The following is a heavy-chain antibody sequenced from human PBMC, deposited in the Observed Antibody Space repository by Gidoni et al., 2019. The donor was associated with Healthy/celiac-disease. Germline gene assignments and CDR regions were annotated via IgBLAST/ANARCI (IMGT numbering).Heavy chain of an antibody. D-gene: IGHD5-18*01. Sequence: QLQLQESGPGLVKPSETLSLTCTVSGGSISSSSYYWGWIRQPPGKGLEWIGSIYYSVSTYYNPSLKSRVTISVDTSKNQFSLKLSSVTAADTAVYYCARRGLIQLWVQAPFDYWGQGTLVTVSS. CDR3: ARRGLIQLWVQAPFDY. V-gene: IGHV4-39*01. CDR1: GGSISSSSYY. CDR2: IYYSVST. J-gene: IGHJ4*02.